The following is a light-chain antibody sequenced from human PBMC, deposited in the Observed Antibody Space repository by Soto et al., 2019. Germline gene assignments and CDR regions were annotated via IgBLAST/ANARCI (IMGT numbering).Light chain of an antibody. CDR3: SSYTSSSSF. V-gene: IGLV2-14*01. Sequence: QSVLTQPASVSGSPGQSITISCTGNSSDVGGYNYVSWYQQHPGKAPKLMIYDVSNRPSGVSNRFSGSKSGNTASLTISGLQAEDEADYYCSSYTSSSSFFGTGTKVTVL. J-gene: IGLJ1*01. CDR1: SSDVGGYNY. CDR2: DVS.